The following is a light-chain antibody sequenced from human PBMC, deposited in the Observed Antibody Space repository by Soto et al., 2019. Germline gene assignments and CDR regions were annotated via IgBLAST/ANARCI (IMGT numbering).Light chain of an antibody. V-gene: IGLV1-40*01. CDR2: TNI. J-gene: IGLJ2*01. CDR3: QSYDSSLSGYVI. Sequence: QSALTQPPSVSGAPGQRFTISCTGSSSNIGAGFEVHWYQQLPGTAPKLLIYTNINRPSGVPDRFSGSRSGTSASLAITGLQAEDEADYYCQSYDSSLSGYVIFGGRTQLTVL. CDR1: SSNIGAGFE.